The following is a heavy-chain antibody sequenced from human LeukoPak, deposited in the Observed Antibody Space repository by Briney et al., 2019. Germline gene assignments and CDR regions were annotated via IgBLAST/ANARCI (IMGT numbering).Heavy chain of an antibody. CDR2: IKDDGSEK. Sequence: PGGSLRLSCAASGFTFSSYWLSWVRQAPGKGLEWVAKIKDDGSEKYYADSVRGRFTISRDSAKNSLFLQMSSLRAEDTAVYYCASHHFPYYDVLTGYSDYWGQGTLVTVSS. CDR1: GFTFSSYW. CDR3: ASHHFPYYDVLTGYSDY. V-gene: IGHV3-7*01. D-gene: IGHD3-9*01. J-gene: IGHJ4*02.